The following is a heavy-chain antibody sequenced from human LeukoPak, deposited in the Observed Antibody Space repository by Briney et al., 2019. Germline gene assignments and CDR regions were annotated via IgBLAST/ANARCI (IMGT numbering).Heavy chain of an antibody. D-gene: IGHD6-13*01. J-gene: IGHJ6*02. Sequence: SQTLSLTCTVSGGSISSGGYYWSWIRQHPGKGLEWIGYIYYSGGTYYNPSLKSRVTISVDTSKNQFSLKLSSVTAADTAVYYCARGIAAAGTSSDMDVWGQGTTVTVSS. CDR1: GGSISSGGYY. CDR2: IYYSGGT. CDR3: ARGIAAAGTSSDMDV. V-gene: IGHV4-31*03.